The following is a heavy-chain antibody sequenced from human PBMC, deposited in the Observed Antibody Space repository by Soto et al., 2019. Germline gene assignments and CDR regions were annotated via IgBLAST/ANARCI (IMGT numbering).Heavy chain of an antibody. Sequence: PSQTLSLTCAISGDSVSSNTAAWNWIRSSPSRGLEWLGRTYYRSNWRHDYAVSVKSRITVNPDTSKNHFSLQLNSVTPDDTAVYYCARGANFDYWGQGTLVTVSS. J-gene: IGHJ4*02. CDR3: ARGANFDY. CDR2: TYYRSNWRH. CDR1: GDSVSSNTAA. V-gene: IGHV6-1*01. D-gene: IGHD2-15*01.